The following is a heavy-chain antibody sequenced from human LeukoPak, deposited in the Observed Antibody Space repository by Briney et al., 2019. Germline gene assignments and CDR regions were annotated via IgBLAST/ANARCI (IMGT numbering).Heavy chain of an antibody. Sequence: ASVKVSCKASGGTSSSYAISWVRQAPGQGLEWMGGIIPIFGTANYAQKFQGRVTITADESTSTAYMELSSLRSEDTAVYYCARESCTNGVRYGRYGMDVWGQGTTVTVSS. CDR2: IIPIFGTA. CDR3: ARESCTNGVRYGRYGMDV. V-gene: IGHV1-69*13. D-gene: IGHD2-8*01. J-gene: IGHJ6*02. CDR1: GGTSSSYA.